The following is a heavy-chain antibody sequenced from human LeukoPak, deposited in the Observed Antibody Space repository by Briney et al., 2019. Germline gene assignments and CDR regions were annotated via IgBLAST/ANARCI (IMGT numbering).Heavy chain of an antibody. J-gene: IGHJ4*02. D-gene: IGHD6-13*01. CDR1: GFTVSSNY. CDR2: TYSGGYT. Sequence: GGSLRLSCAASGFTVSSNYMSWVRQAPGKGLEWLSVTYSGGYTNYADSVMGRFTISRDNSKNTLYLQMSGLRAEDTAVYYCARAPSIVRSWYYFDYWGQGTLVTVSS. V-gene: IGHV3-66*01. CDR3: ARAPSIVRSWYYFDY.